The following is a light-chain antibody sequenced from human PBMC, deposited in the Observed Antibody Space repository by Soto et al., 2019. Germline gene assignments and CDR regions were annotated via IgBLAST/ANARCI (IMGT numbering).Light chain of an antibody. V-gene: IGKV1-5*03. CDR3: QQLNSYPPT. CDR2: QAS. J-gene: IGKJ5*01. CDR1: QTISSW. Sequence: DIQMTQSPSALSASVGDRVTITCRASQTISSWLAWYQQKPGEAPRLLIYQASSLETEVPSRFSGSGSGTEFTLTISSLQPEDFATYYCQQLNSYPPTFGQGTRLEIK.